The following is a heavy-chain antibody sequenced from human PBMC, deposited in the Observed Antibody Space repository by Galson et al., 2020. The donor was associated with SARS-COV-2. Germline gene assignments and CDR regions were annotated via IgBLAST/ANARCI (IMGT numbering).Heavy chain of an antibody. CDR2: IYHSGTT. V-gene: IGHV4-4*02. D-gene: IGHD1-1*01. J-gene: IGHJ5*02. CDR1: GGSISSDNW. CDR3: SRPKTVAQFDA. Sequence: SETLSLTCAVSGGSISSDNWWSWVRQPPGKGLEWIGDIYHSGTTNYNPSLKSRVTISVDKSKNQFSLKLKSVTAADTAVYFCSRPKTVAQFDAGGQGTLVNVS.